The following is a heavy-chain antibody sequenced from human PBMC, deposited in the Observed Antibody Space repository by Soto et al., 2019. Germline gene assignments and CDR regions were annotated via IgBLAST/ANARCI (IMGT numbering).Heavy chain of an antibody. CDR1: GGSISSGGYY. V-gene: IGHV4-31*03. Sequence: TLSLPCTVSGGSISSGGYYWSWIRQHPGKGLEWIGYIYYSGSTYYNPSLKSRVTISVDTSKNQFSLKLSSVTAADTAVYYCARGSWHYYNILYYYGMDVWGQGTTVTVSS. J-gene: IGHJ6*02. D-gene: IGHD6-13*01. CDR2: IYYSGST. CDR3: ARGSWHYYNILYYYGMDV.